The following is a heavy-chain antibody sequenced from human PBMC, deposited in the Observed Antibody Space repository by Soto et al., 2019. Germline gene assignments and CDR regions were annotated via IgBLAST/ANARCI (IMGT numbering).Heavy chain of an antibody. J-gene: IGHJ4*02. Sequence: PGESLKISCKGSGYSFTSYWIGWVRQMPGKGLEWMGIIYPGDSDTRYSPSFQGQVTISADKSISTAYLQWSSLKASDTAMYYCARRVVYDSSGYYQYYFDYWGQGTLVTVSS. CDR3: ARRVVYDSSGYYQYYFDY. V-gene: IGHV5-51*01. CDR2: IYPGDSDT. D-gene: IGHD3-22*01. CDR1: GYSFTSYW.